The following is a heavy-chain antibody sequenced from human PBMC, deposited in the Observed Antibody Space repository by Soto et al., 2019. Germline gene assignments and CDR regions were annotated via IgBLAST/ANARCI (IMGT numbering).Heavy chain of an antibody. J-gene: IGHJ5*02. D-gene: IGHD2-21*02. Sequence: PGESLKISCKGSGYSFTSYWISWVRQMPGKGLEWMGRIDPSDSYTNYSPSFQGHVTISADKSISTAYLQWSSLKASDTAMYYCARAELAYCGGDCYSNNWFDPWGQGTLVTVSS. CDR2: IDPSDSYT. V-gene: IGHV5-10-1*01. CDR1: GYSFTSYW. CDR3: ARAELAYCGGDCYSNNWFDP.